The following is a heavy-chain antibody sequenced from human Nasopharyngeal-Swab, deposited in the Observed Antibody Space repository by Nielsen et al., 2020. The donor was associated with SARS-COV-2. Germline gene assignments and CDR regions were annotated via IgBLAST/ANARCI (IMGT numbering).Heavy chain of an antibody. J-gene: IGHJ3*02. Sequence: SLKISCTTSGFTFGDYAMSWFRQAPGKGLEWVAFIRSKTYGGAPEYAASVRGRFNISRDGAEGSAYLQMNSLETEDTGVYYCARSVGSYYGQGAFDIWGQGTMVTVSS. CDR3: ARSVGSYYGQGAFDI. CDR2: IRSKTYGGAP. D-gene: IGHD1-26*01. V-gene: IGHV3-49*01. CDR1: GFTFGDYA.